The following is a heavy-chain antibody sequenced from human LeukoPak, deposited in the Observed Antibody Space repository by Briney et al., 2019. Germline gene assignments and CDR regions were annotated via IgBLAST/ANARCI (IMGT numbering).Heavy chain of an antibody. V-gene: IGHV3-48*01. CDR3: ARSKDGYSVFDY. J-gene: IGHJ4*02. CDR2: ISSSGSPI. Sequence: GGSLRLSCAASGFTFSAHPMNWVRRAPGKGLEWLSYISSSGSPIYFADSVKGRFTISRDNAKNSLYLQMNSLRAEDTAVYYCARSKDGYSVFDYWGQGNLVTVSS. D-gene: IGHD5-24*01. CDR1: GFTFSAHP.